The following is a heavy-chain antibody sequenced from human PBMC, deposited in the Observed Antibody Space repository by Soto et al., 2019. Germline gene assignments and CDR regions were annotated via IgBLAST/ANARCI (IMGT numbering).Heavy chain of an antibody. CDR2: ISAYNGNT. CDR3: ARDLISGSYYSANAFAI. V-gene: IGHV1-18*01. D-gene: IGHD1-26*01. J-gene: IGHJ3*02. Sequence: ASVKVSCKASGYTFTSYGISWVRQAPGQGLEWMGWISAYNGNTNYAQKLQGRVTMTTDTSTSTAYMELRSLRSDDTAVYYCARDLISGSYYSANAFAIWGQGTMVTVSS. CDR1: GYTFTSYG.